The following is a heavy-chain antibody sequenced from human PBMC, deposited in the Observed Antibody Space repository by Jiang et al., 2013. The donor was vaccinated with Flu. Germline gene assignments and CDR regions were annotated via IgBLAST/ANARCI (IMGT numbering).Heavy chain of an antibody. CDR1: GGSISNHY. CDR3: ARSYTRSGYYYNWYFDL. CDR2: IYYRGST. Sequence: SLTCTVSGGSISNHYWSWIRQPPGKGLEWIGYIYYRGSTNYNSSLKSRVTISVDTSKNQFSLKLSSVTAADTAVYYCARSYTRSGYYYNWYFDLWGRGTLVTVSS. V-gene: IGHV4-59*11. D-gene: IGHD3-22*01. J-gene: IGHJ2*01.